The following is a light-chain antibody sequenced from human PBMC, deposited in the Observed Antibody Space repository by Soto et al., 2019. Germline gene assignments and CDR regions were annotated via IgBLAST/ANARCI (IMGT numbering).Light chain of an antibody. CDR1: QSISSW. CDR2: DAS. CDR3: QQYNSHGT. Sequence: DIQLTQSPSPLSASVGDRVTITCRASQSISSWLAWYQQKPGKAPKLLIYDASSLESGVPSRFSGSGSGTEFTLTISSLQPDDFATYYCQQYNSHGTFGQGTKVDIK. J-gene: IGKJ1*01. V-gene: IGKV1-5*01.